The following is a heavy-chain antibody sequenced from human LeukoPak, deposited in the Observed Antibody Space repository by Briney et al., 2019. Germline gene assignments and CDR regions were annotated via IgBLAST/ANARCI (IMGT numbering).Heavy chain of an antibody. CDR3: ASNYYDILTGYPDY. D-gene: IGHD3-9*01. CDR1: GGSFSGYY. V-gene: IGHV4-34*01. J-gene: IGHJ4*02. Sequence: SETLSLTCAVYGGSFSGYYWSWIRQPPGKGLEWIGEINHSGSTNYNPSLKSRVTISVDTSKNQFSLKLSSVTAADTAVYYCASNYYDILTGYPDYWGQGTQVTVSS. CDR2: INHSGST.